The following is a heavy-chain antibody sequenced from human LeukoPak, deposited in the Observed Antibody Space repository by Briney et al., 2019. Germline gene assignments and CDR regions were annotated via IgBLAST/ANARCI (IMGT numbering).Heavy chain of an antibody. Sequence: SETLSLTCTVSGGSISSYYWSWIRQPAGKGLEWIGRIYTIGTTNYNPSLKSRVTMSVDTSKNQFSLKLSSVTAADTAVYYCASSSRSPREDAFDIWGQGTMVTVSS. CDR2: IYTIGTT. CDR1: GGSISSYY. J-gene: IGHJ3*02. CDR3: ASSSRSPREDAFDI. V-gene: IGHV4-4*07. D-gene: IGHD1-26*01.